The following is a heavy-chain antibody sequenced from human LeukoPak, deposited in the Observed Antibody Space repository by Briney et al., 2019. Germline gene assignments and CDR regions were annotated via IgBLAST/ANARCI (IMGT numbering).Heavy chain of an antibody. Sequence: PGGSLRLSCAASGFTFSDCAMSWVRQAPGKGLEWVSSISSSSSYIYYADSVKGRFTISRDNAKNSLYLQMNSLRAEDTAVYYCARDGALYCSSTSCYYSGDVWGQGTTVTVSS. CDR3: ARDGALYCSSTSCYYSGDV. J-gene: IGHJ6*02. CDR1: GFTFSDCA. D-gene: IGHD2-2*01. CDR2: ISSSSSYI. V-gene: IGHV3-21*01.